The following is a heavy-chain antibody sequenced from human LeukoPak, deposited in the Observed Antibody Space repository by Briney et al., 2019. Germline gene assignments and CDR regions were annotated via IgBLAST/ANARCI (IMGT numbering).Heavy chain of an antibody. CDR2: ISSSSSYI. Sequence: PGGSLRLSCAASGFTFSSYSMNWVRQAPGKGLEWVSSISSSSSYIYYADSVKGRFTISKDNAKNSLYLQMNSLRAEDTAVYNCARDQVVVAATPYYFDYWGQGTLVTVSS. CDR3: ARDQVVVAATPYYFDY. J-gene: IGHJ4*02. CDR1: GFTFSSYS. V-gene: IGHV3-21*01. D-gene: IGHD2-15*01.